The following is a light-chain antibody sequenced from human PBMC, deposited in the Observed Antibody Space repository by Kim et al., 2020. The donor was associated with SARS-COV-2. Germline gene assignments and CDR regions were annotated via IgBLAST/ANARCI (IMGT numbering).Light chain of an antibody. CDR2: DTT. J-gene: IGKJ1*01. Sequence: SSGERAAPSCRASQTSNNKLVWYQQKPGQAARLLIYDTTTRATGVPARFIGSGSETDFTLTISSLQSEDFAVYYCQQSYDWPPLTFGQGTKVDIK. V-gene: IGKV3-15*01. CDR1: QTSNNK. CDR3: QQSYDWPPLT.